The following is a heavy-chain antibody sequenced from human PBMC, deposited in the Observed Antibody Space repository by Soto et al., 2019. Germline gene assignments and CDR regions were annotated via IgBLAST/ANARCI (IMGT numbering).Heavy chain of an antibody. CDR3: ARDPVGVDSTFFFDS. D-gene: IGHD2-21*01. V-gene: IGHV3-23*01. CDR2: ISAGGSNT. J-gene: IGHJ4*02. Sequence: GSLRLSCAASGFSFSNYAMNWVRQAPGKGLEWVSAISAGGSNTNYADSVKGRFTISSGNSKNTLYLQMNGLRADDTAVYYCARDPVGVDSTFFFDSWGQGTLVTVSS. CDR1: GFSFSNYA.